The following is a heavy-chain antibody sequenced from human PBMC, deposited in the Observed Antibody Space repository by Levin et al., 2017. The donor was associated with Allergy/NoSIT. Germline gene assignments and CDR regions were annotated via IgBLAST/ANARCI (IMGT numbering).Heavy chain of an antibody. CDR3: ARDDEGGIVVVPAAGYYYYGMDV. V-gene: IGHV3-33*01. CDR1: GFTFSSYG. J-gene: IGHJ6*02. CDR2: IWYDGSNK. Sequence: GGSLRLSCAASGFTFSSYGMHWVRQAPGKGLEWVAVIWYDGSNKYYADSVKGRFTISRDNSKNTLYLQMNSLRAEDTAVYYCARDDEGGIVVVPAAGYYYYGMDVWGQGTTVTVSS. D-gene: IGHD2-2*01.